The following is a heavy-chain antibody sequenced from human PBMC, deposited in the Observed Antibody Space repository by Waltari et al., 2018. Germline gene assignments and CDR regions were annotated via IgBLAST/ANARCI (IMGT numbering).Heavy chain of an antibody. Sequence: EVQLLESGGGLIQPGGALSPSCAASGFPFHNYGSSWVRQAPGRWLEWVSTVTSGGVVKFYADSAKGRFTISRDNSKRLVYLEMNSLRDDDTAFYYCAKGHEASGLLTAYFDFWGQGTPVTVSS. J-gene: IGHJ4*02. CDR3: AKGHEASGLLTAYFDF. V-gene: IGHV3-23*01. CDR2: VTSGGVVK. CDR1: GFPFHNYG. D-gene: IGHD3-3*01.